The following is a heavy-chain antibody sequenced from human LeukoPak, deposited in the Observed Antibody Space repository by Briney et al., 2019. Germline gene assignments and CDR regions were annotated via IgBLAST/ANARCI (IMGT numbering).Heavy chain of an antibody. CDR2: IYYSGST. V-gene: IGHV4-59*12. CDR1: GGSISSYY. D-gene: IGHD3-10*01. Sequence: SETLSLTCTVSGGSISSYYWSWIRQPPGKGLEWIEYIYYSGSTNYNPSLKSRVTISVDRSKNQFSLKLSSVTAADTAVYYCARGITMVRGVPFDYWGQGTLVTVSS. CDR3: ARGITMVRGVPFDY. J-gene: IGHJ4*02.